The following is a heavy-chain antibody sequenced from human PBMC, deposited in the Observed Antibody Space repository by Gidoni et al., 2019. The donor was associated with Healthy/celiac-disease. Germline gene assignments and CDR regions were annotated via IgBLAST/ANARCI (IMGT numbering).Heavy chain of an antibody. CDR1: AFTSSSYA. CDR3: AREGGYYDSSGDDY. CDR2: ISYDGSNK. D-gene: IGHD3-22*01. Sequence: QVQLVESGGGVVQPGRSLRLSCAAAAFTSSSYAMHWVRQAPGKGLEWGAVISYDGSNKYYADSVKGRFTISRDNSKNTLYLQMNSLRAEDTAVYYCAREGGYYDSSGDDYWGQGTLVTVSS. J-gene: IGHJ4*02. V-gene: IGHV3-30-3*01.